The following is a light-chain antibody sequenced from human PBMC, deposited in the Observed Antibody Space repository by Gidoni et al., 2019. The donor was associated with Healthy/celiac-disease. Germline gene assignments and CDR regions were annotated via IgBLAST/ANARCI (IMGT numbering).Light chain of an antibody. V-gene: IGKV1-5*01. CDR3: QQSET. Sequence: DIQMTQSPSTLSASVGDRVTITCRASQSISSWLAWYQQKPGKAPKLLIYDASSLESGVPSRFSGSGSGTEFTLTISSLQPDDFATYYCQQSETFGQGTKLEIK. J-gene: IGKJ2*01. CDR1: QSISSW. CDR2: DAS.